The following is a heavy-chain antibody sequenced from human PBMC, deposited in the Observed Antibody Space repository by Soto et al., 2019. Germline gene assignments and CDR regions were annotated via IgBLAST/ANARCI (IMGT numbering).Heavy chain of an antibody. V-gene: IGHV3-49*03. CDR1: GFTFGDYG. CDR2: IRRNAYGETK. CDR3: TRAGTGDSAAGSGFDY. J-gene: IGHJ4*02. Sequence: EVQLVESGGGLVQPGQSLTLSCSTSGFTFGDYGLSWFRQAPGKGLEWVRFIRRNAYGETKEYAAAVRGRFTISRDDSKSIAYLQMNSLKTEDTAMYYGTRAGTGDSAAGSGFDYWGQGTLVTVSS. D-gene: IGHD3-10*01.